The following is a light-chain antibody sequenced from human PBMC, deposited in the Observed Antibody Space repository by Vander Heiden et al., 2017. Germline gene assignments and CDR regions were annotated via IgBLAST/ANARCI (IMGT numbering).Light chain of an antibody. J-gene: IGLJ3*02. CDR3: ATWDDSLNGWV. Sequence: QSVLAQPPSASGAPGQRVTISCSGSNSNIGSNSVNWYQHLPVTAPKLLIYGNNQRPSGVPDRVSGPKSGTSASLAISGLQSDDEADYYCATWDDSLNGWVFGGGTKLTVL. V-gene: IGLV1-44*01. CDR1: NSNIGSNS. CDR2: GNN.